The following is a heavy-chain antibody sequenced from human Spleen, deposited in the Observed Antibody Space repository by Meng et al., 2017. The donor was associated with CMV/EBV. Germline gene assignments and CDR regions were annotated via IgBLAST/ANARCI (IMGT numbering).Heavy chain of an antibody. CDR1: GYSFNNFW. CDR2: IYPGDSDT. CDR3: ARQHSGSYYNYYYSMDV. D-gene: IGHD1-26*01. V-gene: IGHV5-51*01. Sequence: KVSCKGSGYSFNNFWIGWVRQMPGKGLEWMGIIYPGDSDTRYSPSFQGQVTISADKSISTAYLQWSSLKASDTAMYYCARQHSGSYYNYYYSMDVWGQGTTVTVS. J-gene: IGHJ6*02.